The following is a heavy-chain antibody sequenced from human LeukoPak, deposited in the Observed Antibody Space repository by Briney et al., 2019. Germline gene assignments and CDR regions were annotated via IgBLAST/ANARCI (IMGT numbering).Heavy chain of an antibody. D-gene: IGHD6-6*01. V-gene: IGHV1-18*01. CDR3: ARVSPRIAARGYYFDY. J-gene: IGHJ4*02. CDR2: ISAYNGNT. CDR1: GYTFTSYG. Sequence: GASVKVSCKASGYTFTSYGISWVRQAPGQGLEWMGWISAYNGNTNYAQKLQGRVTMTTDTSTSTAYMELRSLTSDDTAVYYCARVSPRIAARGYYFDYWGQGTLVTVSS.